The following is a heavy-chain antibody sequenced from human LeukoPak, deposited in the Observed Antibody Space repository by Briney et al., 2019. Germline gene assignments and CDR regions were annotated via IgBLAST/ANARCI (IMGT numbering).Heavy chain of an antibody. D-gene: IGHD6-19*01. CDR1: GYTFTGYY. J-gene: IGHJ6*02. V-gene: IGHV1-2*04. CDR3: AREQWGRNYYYYGMDV. CDR2: INPNSGGT. Sequence: ASVTVSCTASGYTFTGYYMHWVRQAPGQGLEWMGWINPNSGGTNYAQKFQGWVTMTRDTSISTAYMELSRLRSDDTAVYYCAREQWGRNYYYYGMDVWGQGTTVTVSS.